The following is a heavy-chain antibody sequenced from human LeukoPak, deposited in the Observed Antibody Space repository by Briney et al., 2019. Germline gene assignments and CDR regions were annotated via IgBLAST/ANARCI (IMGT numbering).Heavy chain of an antibody. CDR1: GFTFSSYA. V-gene: IGHV3-23*01. D-gene: IGHD3-22*01. CDR2: ISGSGGST. Sequence: GGSLRLSCAASGFTFSSYAMSWVRQAPGKGLEWVSAISGSGGSTYYADPVKGRFTISRDNSKNTLYLQMNSLRAEDTAVYYCAKDGDGSGYSNWFDPWGQGTLVTVSS. J-gene: IGHJ5*02. CDR3: AKDGDGSGYSNWFDP.